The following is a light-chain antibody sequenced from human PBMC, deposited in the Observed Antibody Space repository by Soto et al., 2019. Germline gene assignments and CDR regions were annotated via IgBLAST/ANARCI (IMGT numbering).Light chain of an antibody. J-gene: IGLJ3*02. CDR1: SYNIGAGYD. V-gene: IGLV1-40*01. CDR3: QSYDSSLSGV. CDR2: GNS. Sequence: QPVLTQPPSVSGAPGQRVTISCTGSSYNIGAGYDVHWYQQLPGTAPKLLIYGNSNRPSGVPDRFSGSKSGTSASLAITGLQAEDEADYYCQSYDSSLSGVFGGGTKLTVL.